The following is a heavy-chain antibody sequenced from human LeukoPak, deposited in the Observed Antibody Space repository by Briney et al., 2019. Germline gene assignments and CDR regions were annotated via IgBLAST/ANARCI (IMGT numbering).Heavy chain of an antibody. J-gene: IGHJ4*02. CDR3: ARVDTAMVTIGGFDY. CDR1: GGTFSSYA. CDR2: IIPIFGTA. V-gene: IGHV1-69*13. Sequence: GASVKVSCKASGGTFSSYAISWVRQAPGQRLEWMGGIIPIFGTANYAQKFQGRVTITADESTSTAYMELSSLRSEDTAVYYCARVDTAMVTIGGFDYWGQRTLVTVSS. D-gene: IGHD5-18*01.